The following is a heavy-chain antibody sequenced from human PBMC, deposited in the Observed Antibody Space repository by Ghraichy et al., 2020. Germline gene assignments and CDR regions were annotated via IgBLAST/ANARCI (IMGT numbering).Heavy chain of an antibody. V-gene: IGHV1-3*01. Sequence: ASVKVSCKASGYTFTSYAMHWVRQAPGQRLEWMGWINAGNGNTKYSQKFQGRVTITRDTSASTAYMELSSLRSEDTAVYYCARDAGGYDFFDYWGQGTLVTVSS. CDR1: GYTFTSYA. CDR3: ARDAGGYDFFDY. CDR2: INAGNGNT. J-gene: IGHJ4*02. D-gene: IGHD5-12*01.